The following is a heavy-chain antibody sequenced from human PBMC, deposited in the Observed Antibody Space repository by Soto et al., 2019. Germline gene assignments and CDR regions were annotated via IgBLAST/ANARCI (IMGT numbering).Heavy chain of an antibody. J-gene: IGHJ6*02. Sequence: QVQLVQSGAEVKKPGSSVKVSCKSSGGTFSTYAISWVRQAPGQGLEWMGGIIPIFGTANYAQKFQGRVTITADESTNTAYMELISLRSEDTAVYYCARDEMVVATGSRAWHYYYGMDVWGQGTTVTVSS. CDR2: IIPIFGTA. D-gene: IGHD2-15*01. V-gene: IGHV1-69*12. CDR1: GGTFSTYA. CDR3: ARDEMVVATGSRAWHYYYGMDV.